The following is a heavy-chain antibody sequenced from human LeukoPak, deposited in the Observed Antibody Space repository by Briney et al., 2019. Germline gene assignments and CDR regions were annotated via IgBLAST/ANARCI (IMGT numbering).Heavy chain of an antibody. CDR3: ARVRGIVVPDDY. CDR1: GFTFSSYS. CDR2: ISSSSSYI. Sequence: GGSLRLSCAASGFTFSSYSMNWVRQAPGKGLEWVSSISSSSSYIYYADSVKGRFTISRVNAKNSLYLQMNSLRAEDTAVYYCARVRGIVVPDDYWGQGTLVTVSS. D-gene: IGHD2-15*01. V-gene: IGHV3-21*01. J-gene: IGHJ4*02.